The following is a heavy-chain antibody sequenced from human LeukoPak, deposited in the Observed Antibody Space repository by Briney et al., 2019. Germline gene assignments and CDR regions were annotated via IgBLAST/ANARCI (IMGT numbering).Heavy chain of an antibody. CDR3: ARDAAGYDP. D-gene: IGHD6-13*01. Sequence: PGGSLRLSCAASGFTFSSYEMNWVRQAPGKGLEWVSYISSSGSTIYYADSVKGRFTISRDNAENSLYLQMNSLRAEDTAVYYCARDAAGYDPWGQGTLVTVSS. CDR1: GFTFSSYE. J-gene: IGHJ5*02. CDR2: ISSSGSTI. V-gene: IGHV3-48*03.